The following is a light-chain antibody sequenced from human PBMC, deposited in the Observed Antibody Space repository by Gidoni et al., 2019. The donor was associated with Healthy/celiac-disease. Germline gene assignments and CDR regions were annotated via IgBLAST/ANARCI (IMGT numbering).Light chain of an antibody. Sequence: DIQMTQSPSSLSASVGDRVTITCRASQSISSYLNWYQQKPGKAPKLLIYAASSFQSGVPSRFSGSGSGTDFTLTISSLQPEDFATYYCQQSYSTLFTFGPGTKVDTK. CDR1: QSISSY. CDR2: AAS. J-gene: IGKJ3*01. CDR3: QQSYSTLFT. V-gene: IGKV1-39*01.